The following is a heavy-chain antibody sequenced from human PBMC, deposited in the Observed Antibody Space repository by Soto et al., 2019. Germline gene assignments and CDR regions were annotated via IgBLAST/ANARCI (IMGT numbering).Heavy chain of an antibody. CDR2: INPSVGST. CDR1: GYTFTSYY. CDR3: ARGHPGYGDYGRYFQH. J-gene: IGHJ1*01. Sequence: QVQLVQSGAEVKKPGASVKVSCKASGYTFTSYYMHWVRQAPGQGLEWMGIINPSVGSTSYAQKFQGRVTMTRDTSTSTVYMELSSLRSEDTAVYYCARGHPGYGDYGRYFQHWGQGTLVTVSS. V-gene: IGHV1-46*03. D-gene: IGHD4-17*01.